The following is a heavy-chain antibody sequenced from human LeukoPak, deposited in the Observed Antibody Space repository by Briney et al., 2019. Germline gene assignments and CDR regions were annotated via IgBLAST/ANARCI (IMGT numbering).Heavy chain of an antibody. CDR2: ISSSSSYI. J-gene: IGHJ4*02. D-gene: IGHD3-9*01. V-gene: IGHV3-21*04. Sequence: GGSLRLSCVASGFTFSSYTMNWVRQAPGKGLEWVSSISSSSSYIYYADSVKGRFTISRDNSKNTLYLQMNSLRAEDTAVYYCARAEYDILTGPPYFDYWGQGTLVTVSS. CDR3: ARAEYDILTGPPYFDY. CDR1: GFTFSSYT.